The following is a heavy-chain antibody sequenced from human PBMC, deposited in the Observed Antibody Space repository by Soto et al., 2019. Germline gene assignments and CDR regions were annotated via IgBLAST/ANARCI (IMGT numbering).Heavy chain of an antibody. CDR3: VSSDSSSWYTGDYYYMDV. J-gene: IGHJ6*03. CDR2: IYPGDSDT. V-gene: IGHV5-51*01. D-gene: IGHD6-13*01. CDR1: GYSFTSYW. Sequence: GESLKISCKGSGYSFTSYWIGWVRQMPGKGLEWMGIIYPGDSDTRYSPSFQGQVTISADKSISTAYLQWSSLKASDTAMYYCVSSDSSSWYTGDYYYMDVWGKGTTVTVSS.